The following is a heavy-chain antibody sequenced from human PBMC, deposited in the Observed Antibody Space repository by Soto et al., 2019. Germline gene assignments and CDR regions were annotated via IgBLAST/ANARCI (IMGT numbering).Heavy chain of an antibody. V-gene: IGHV1-69*13. CDR2: IIPIFGTA. CDR1: GYTFTGYY. D-gene: IGHD3-22*01. J-gene: IGHJ5*02. CDR3: ARDRGHSSGYSPYWFDP. Sequence: SVKVSCKASGYTFTGYYMHWVRQAPGQGLEWMGGIIPIFGTANYAQNFQARVTITADESTSTAYMELSSLRSEDTAVYYCARDRGHSSGYSPYWFDPWGQGTLVTVSS.